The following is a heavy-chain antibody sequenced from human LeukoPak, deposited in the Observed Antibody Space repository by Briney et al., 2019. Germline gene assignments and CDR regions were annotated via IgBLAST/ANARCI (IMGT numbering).Heavy chain of an antibody. J-gene: IGHJ4*02. CDR3: AGLVGRYSSGLYYYYFDY. CDR1: GDSINSLDL. CDR2: MYLSGTT. V-gene: IGHV4-4*02. Sequence: SGTLSLTCTVSGDSINSLDLWSWVRQPPGKGLEWTGEMYLSGTTHSNPSVKSRVAISIDKSKNQFFLNLSSVTAADTAVYYCAGLVGRYSSGLYYYYFDYWGQGTLVTVSS. D-gene: IGHD3-22*01.